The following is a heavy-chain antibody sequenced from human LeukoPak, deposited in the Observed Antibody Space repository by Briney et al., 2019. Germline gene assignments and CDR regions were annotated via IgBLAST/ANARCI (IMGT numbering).Heavy chain of an antibody. V-gene: IGHV3-23*01. CDR1: GFIFSSYA. D-gene: IGHD2-15*01. CDR3: ARVGSCSGGSCYSNYYYGMDV. J-gene: IGHJ6*02. CDR2: ISGSGGST. Sequence: GGSLRLSCAASGFIFSSYAMSWVRQAPGKGLEWVSAISGSGGSTYYADSVKGRFTISRENAKNSLYLQMNSLRAEDTAVYYCARVGSCSGGSCYSNYYYGMDVWGQGTTVTVSS.